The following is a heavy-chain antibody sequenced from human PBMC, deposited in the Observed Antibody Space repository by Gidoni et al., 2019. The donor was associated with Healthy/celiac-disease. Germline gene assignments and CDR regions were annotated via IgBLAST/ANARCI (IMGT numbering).Heavy chain of an antibody. CDR3: ARGQGIAVAGTGYYFDY. D-gene: IGHD6-19*01. Sequence: QVQLQQWGAGLLKPSETLSLTCAVYGGSFSGYYWSWIRQPPGKGLEWIGEINHSGSTNYNPSLKSRVTLSVDTSKNQFSLKLSSVTAADTAVYYCARGQGIAVAGTGYYFDYWGQGTLVTVSS. V-gene: IGHV4-34*01. CDR1: GGSFSGYY. CDR2: INHSGST. J-gene: IGHJ4*02.